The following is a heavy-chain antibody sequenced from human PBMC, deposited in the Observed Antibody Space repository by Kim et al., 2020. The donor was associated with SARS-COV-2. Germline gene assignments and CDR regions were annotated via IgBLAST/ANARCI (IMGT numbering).Heavy chain of an antibody. J-gene: IGHJ6*02. D-gene: IGHD3-3*01. Sequence: GESLKIPCKASGYSFTNFWISWVRQLPGKGLEWMGRIDPSDSSAIYSPSFRGRVTISLDKSTTTAYLQWSSLKASDSGIFYCARHGYDFSNGYFYYYYYGVDIWGQGTTVTVSS. CDR2: IDPSDSSA. V-gene: IGHV5-10-1*01. CDR1: GYSFTNFW. CDR3: ARHGYDFSNGYFYYYYYGVDI.